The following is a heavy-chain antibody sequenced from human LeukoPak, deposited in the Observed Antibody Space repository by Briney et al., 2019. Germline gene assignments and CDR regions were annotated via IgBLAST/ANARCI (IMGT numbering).Heavy chain of an antibody. Sequence: GASVKVSCKASGYTFTGYYMHWVRQAPGQGLEWMGWINPNSGGTNYAQKFQGRVTMTRDTSISTAYMELSRLRSDDTAVYYCARAGRYSSSWYEPNFDYWGQGTLVTVSS. V-gene: IGHV1-2*02. CDR3: ARAGRYSSSWYEPNFDY. CDR1: GYTFTGYY. D-gene: IGHD6-13*01. J-gene: IGHJ4*02. CDR2: INPNSGGT.